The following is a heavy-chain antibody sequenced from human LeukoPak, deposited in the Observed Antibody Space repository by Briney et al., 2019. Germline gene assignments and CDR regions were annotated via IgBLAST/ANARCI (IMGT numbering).Heavy chain of an antibody. V-gene: IGHV1-2*02. D-gene: IGHD5-18*01. J-gene: IGHJ4*02. Sequence: ASVKVSCKASGYTFTGYYMHWVRQAPGQGLEWIGWINPNSGDTNYAQKFQGRVTMTRDTSINTAYMELSRLRSDDTAVYYCARDRSPAPGRSYGRGHFDYWGQGTLVTVSS. CDR3: ARDRSPAPGRSYGRGHFDY. CDR1: GYTFTGYY. CDR2: INPNSGDT.